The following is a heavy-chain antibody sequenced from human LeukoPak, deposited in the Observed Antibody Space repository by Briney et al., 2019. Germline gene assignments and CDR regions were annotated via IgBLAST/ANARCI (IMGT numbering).Heavy chain of an antibody. CDR1: GFTFSSYA. D-gene: IGHD4-17*01. Sequence: PGGSLRPSCAASGFTFSSYAMSWVRQAPGKGLEWVSAFNGGGGNTFYADSVKGRFTISRDNSKNTLYLQMNSLRAEDTAIYYCAKDEYGAPVDYFDYWGQGTLVTVSS. CDR3: AKDEYGAPVDYFDY. CDR2: FNGGGGNT. J-gene: IGHJ4*02. V-gene: IGHV3-23*01.